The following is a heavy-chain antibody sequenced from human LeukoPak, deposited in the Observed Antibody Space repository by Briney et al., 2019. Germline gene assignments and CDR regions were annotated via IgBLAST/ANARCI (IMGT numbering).Heavy chain of an antibody. CDR2: IYHSRST. J-gene: IGHJ4*02. Sequence: PSETLSLTCTVSGYSISSGYYWGCIRQPPGKGLEWIGSIYHSRSTYYNPSLKSRVTISVDTSKNQFSLKLSSVTAADTAVYYCAREVPETTVKNWGQGTLVTVSS. V-gene: IGHV4-38-2*02. D-gene: IGHD4-11*01. CDR1: GYSISSGYY. CDR3: AREVPETTVKN.